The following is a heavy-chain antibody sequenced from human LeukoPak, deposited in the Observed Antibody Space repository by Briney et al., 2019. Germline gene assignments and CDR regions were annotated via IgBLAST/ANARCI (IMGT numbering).Heavy chain of an antibody. D-gene: IGHD2-2*01. V-gene: IGHV4-4*09. J-gene: IGHJ3*02. Sequence: SETLSLTCTVSGSISSYYWSWIRQPPGKGLEWIGYIYTSGSTNYNPSLKSRVTISVDTSKNQFSLDLSSVTAADTAVYYCAKQKCTSTSCIKKNVFDIWGKGKMVTV. CDR1: GSISSYY. CDR3: AKQKCTSTSCIKKNVFDI. CDR2: IYTSGST.